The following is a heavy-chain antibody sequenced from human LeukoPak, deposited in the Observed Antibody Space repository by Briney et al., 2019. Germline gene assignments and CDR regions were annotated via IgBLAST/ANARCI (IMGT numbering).Heavy chain of an antibody. CDR2: INPSGGST. D-gene: IGHD2-21*02. V-gene: IGHV1-46*01. CDR1: GYTFTSYY. CDR3: AREDDTYCGGDCYTAPWFQH. J-gene: IGHJ1*01. Sequence: GASVKVSCKASGYTFTSYYMHWVRQAPGQGLEWMGIINPSGGSTSYAQKFQGRVTMTRDTSTSTVYMELSSLRSEDTAVYYCAREDDTYCGGDCYTAPWFQHWGQGTLVTVSS.